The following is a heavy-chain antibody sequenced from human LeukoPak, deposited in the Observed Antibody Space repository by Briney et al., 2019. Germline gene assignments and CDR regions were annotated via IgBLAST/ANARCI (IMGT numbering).Heavy chain of an antibody. J-gene: IGHJ4*02. CDR1: GYTFSSYG. V-gene: IGHV1-18*01. CDR3: ARDRGPSYCSSTTCRTLDW. D-gene: IGHD2-2*01. CDR2: ISAHNGNT. Sequence: ASVKVSCKASGYTFSSYGLSWVRQAPGQGLEWMGWISAHNGNTNYAQRFQGRLTMTTDTPTSTAYMELRSLTSGDTAVYYCARDRGPSYCSSTTCRTLDWWGQGTLVTVSS.